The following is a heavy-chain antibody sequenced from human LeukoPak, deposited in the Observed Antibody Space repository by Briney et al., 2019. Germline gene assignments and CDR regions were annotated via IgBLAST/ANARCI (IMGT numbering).Heavy chain of an antibody. CDR2: IDYRGRT. CDR1: GDSISSSNFH. Sequence: SETLSLTCSVSGDSISSSNFHWGWIRPSPGKGLEWIGTIDYRGRTFYNPSLNNRVTISADTSRNQLSLKLSSVTATDTAIYYCVRRVNTYGGWFDRWGQGALVTISS. J-gene: IGHJ5*02. D-gene: IGHD5-18*01. V-gene: IGHV4-39*01. CDR3: VRRVNTYGGWFDR.